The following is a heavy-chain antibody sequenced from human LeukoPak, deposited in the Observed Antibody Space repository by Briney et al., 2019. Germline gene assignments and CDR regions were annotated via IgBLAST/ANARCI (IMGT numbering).Heavy chain of an antibody. Sequence: ASVKVSCKASGFTFSNSAIQWVRQARGQRLEWIGWIGVAGGNTNYAQTLQGRITITRDMSTNTAYMELTSLRSDDTAVYYCAAEIYGGNTDCCTFDFWGPGTPVTVSS. CDR1: GFTFSNSA. J-gene: IGHJ3*01. D-gene: IGHD4-23*01. CDR3: AAEIYGGNTDCCTFDF. CDR2: IGVAGGNT. V-gene: IGHV1-58*02.